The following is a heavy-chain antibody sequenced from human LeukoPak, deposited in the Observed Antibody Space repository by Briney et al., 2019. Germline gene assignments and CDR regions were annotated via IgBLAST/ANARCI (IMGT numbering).Heavy chain of an antibody. Sequence: PSETLSLTCTVSGGSISSYYWSWIRQPPGKGLEWIGYIYCSGSTNYNPSLKSRVTISVDTSKNQFSLKLSSVTAADTAVYYCARVASSNRAVFFDYWGQGTLVTVSS. CDR1: GGSISSYY. V-gene: IGHV4-59*01. D-gene: IGHD6-13*01. J-gene: IGHJ4*02. CDR2: IYCSGST. CDR3: ARVASSNRAVFFDY.